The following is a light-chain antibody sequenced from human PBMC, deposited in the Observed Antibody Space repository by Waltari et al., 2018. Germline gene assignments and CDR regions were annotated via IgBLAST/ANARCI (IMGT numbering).Light chain of an antibody. CDR2: RNT. J-gene: IGLJ3*02. CDR3: QAADDSGDHVL. CDR1: RLADTY. V-gene: IGLV3-25*03. Sequence: SSDLTQPPSMSVSPGQTAAITCSGDRLADTYVYWFQQKSGQAPVAVLRRNTGRPPGIPERFSGSDSGTTNTLLISGVQPDDEADYYCQAADDSGDHVLFGGGTKLTVL.